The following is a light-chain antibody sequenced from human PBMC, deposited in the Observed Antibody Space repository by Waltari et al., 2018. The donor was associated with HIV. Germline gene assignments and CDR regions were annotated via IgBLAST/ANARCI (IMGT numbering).Light chain of an antibody. CDR1: RNISTY. V-gene: IGKV1-39*01. Sequence: DIQMTQSPSSLSASISDRVTISCRASRNISTYLNWYQQKPGKAPKFLIYDASSVQSGVPSRFSGSGSGTDFTLTISSLQPEDFATYHCQQSHSIPHTFGQGTKV. J-gene: IGKJ1*01. CDR3: QQSHSIPHT. CDR2: DAS.